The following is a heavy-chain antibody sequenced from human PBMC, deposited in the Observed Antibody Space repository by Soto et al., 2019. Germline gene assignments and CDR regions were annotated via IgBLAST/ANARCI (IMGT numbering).Heavy chain of an antibody. J-gene: IGHJ6*02. CDR3: ARSLFGVVTQGYGMDV. D-gene: IGHD3-3*01. V-gene: IGHV5-10-1*01. CDR1: GYCFTSYW. CDR2: IDPSNTYT. Sequence: GEFLKTSGKGAGYCFTSYWISWVRQMPGKGLEWMGRIDPSNTYTNYSPYFQGHVTIAADKTISTAYMQCSSLKASDTDMYYCARSLFGVVTQGYGMDVWGQGTTVTVSS.